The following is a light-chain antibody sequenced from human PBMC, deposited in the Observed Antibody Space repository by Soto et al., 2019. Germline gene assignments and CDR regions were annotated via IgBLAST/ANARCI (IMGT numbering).Light chain of an antibody. CDR3: QQYGSSPPYT. J-gene: IGKJ2*01. V-gene: IGKV3-20*01. Sequence: EIVLTQSPGTLSLSPGERATLSCRASQTVTGNYLAWYQQKPGQSPRLLIYGSSDRATGIPDRFSGSAYATAFKLPPTRVDPEDYAAYYCQQYGSSPPYTFGPGTRLEIK. CDR1: QTVTGNY. CDR2: GSS.